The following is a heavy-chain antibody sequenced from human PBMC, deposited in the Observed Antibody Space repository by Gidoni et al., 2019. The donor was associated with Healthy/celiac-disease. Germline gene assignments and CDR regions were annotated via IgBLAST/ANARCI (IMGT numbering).Heavy chain of an antibody. CDR3: AKLPSSGWSFDY. V-gene: IGHV3-23*01. J-gene: IGHJ4*02. CDR2: IGVSGGST. D-gene: IGHD6-19*01. CDR1: GFTFSRYA. Sequence: EVQLLESGGGLVQPGGSRRLSCAASGFTFSRYAMSWVRQAPGTGLEWVSAIGVSGGSTYYAYSVKGRFTISRDNSNNPLYLQMNSLRAEDTAVYYCAKLPSSGWSFDYWGQGTLVTVSS.